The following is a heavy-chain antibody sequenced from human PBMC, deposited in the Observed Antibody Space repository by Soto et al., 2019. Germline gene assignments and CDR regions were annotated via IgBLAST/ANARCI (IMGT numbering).Heavy chain of an antibody. CDR3: ARGGLSYDFWSGYDTDYYYMDV. J-gene: IGHJ6*03. CDR1: GYTFTSYD. CDR2: MNPNSGNT. V-gene: IGHV1-8*01. Sequence: ASVKVSCKASGYTFTSYDINWVRQATGQGLEWMGWMNPNSGNTGYAQKFQGGVTMTRNTSISTAYMELSSLRSEDTAVYYCARGGLSYDFWSGYDTDYYYMDVWGKGTTVTVSS. D-gene: IGHD3-3*01.